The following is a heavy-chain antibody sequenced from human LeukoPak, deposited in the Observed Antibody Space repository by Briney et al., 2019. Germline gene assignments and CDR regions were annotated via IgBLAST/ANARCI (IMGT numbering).Heavy chain of an antibody. CDR1: RFTFSTYA. V-gene: IGHV3-23*01. CDR2: ISGSGDTT. J-gene: IGHJ4*02. D-gene: IGHD2-2*01. Sequence: GGSLRLSCTASRFTFSTYAMSWFRQAPGKGLEWVSSISGSGDTTYYTGSVKGRFTISRDNSKNALYLQMSSLRAEDTAVYYCAKSQRNDQQVVQRIDYWGQGTLVTVSS. CDR3: AKSQRNDQQVVQRIDY.